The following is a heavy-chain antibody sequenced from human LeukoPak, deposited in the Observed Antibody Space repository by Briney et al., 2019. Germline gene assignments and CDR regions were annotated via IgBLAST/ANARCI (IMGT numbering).Heavy chain of an antibody. Sequence: SETLSLTCAVYGGSFSGYYWSWIRQPPGKGLEWIGEINHSGSTNYNPSLKSRVTISVDTSKNQFSLKLSSVTAADTAVYYCARVSSSGIHWFDPWGQGTLVTVSS. J-gene: IGHJ5*02. CDR1: GGSFSGYY. CDR2: INHSGST. D-gene: IGHD6-6*01. CDR3: ARVSSSGIHWFDP. V-gene: IGHV4-34*01.